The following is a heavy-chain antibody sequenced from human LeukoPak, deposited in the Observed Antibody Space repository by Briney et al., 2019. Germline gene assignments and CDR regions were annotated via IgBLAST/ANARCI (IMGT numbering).Heavy chain of an antibody. Sequence: PGGSLRLSCAASGFTFSSYSMNWVRQAAGKGLEWVSSISSSSSYIYYADSVKGRFTISRDNAKNSLYLQMNSLRAENTAVYYCARAQYYVWGSYRLDYFDYWGQGTLVTVSS. CDR2: ISSSSSYI. J-gene: IGHJ4*02. CDR1: GFTFSSYS. CDR3: ARAQYYVWGSYRLDYFDY. D-gene: IGHD3-16*02. V-gene: IGHV3-21*01.